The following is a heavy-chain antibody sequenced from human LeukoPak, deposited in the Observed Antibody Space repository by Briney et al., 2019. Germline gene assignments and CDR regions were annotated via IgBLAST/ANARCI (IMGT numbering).Heavy chain of an antibody. Sequence: GESLKISCKGSGYSFTSYWIAWVRQMPGKGLEWMGIIYPGDSDTRYSPSFQGQVTISADKSISTAYLQWSSLKASNTAMYYCARQEGDYYDSSGYPHDAFDIWGQGTMVTVSS. J-gene: IGHJ3*02. CDR2: IYPGDSDT. D-gene: IGHD3-22*01. V-gene: IGHV5-51*01. CDR3: ARQEGDYYDSSGYPHDAFDI. CDR1: GYSFTSYW.